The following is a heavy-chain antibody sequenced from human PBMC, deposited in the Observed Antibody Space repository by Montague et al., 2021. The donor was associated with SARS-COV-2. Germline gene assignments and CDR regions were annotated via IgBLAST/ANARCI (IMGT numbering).Heavy chain of an antibody. CDR3: ARRLGGSGWLDY. Sequence: SETLSLTCTVAGGSISSGSYYWGWFRQPPGKGLEWIGNIHSSGTTYYKSRVTISVDTSKSQFSLKMTSVTAADTAVYYCARRLGGSGWLDYWGQGTLVTVSS. V-gene: IGHV4-39*01. J-gene: IGHJ4*02. D-gene: IGHD6-25*01. CDR1: GGSISSGSYY. CDR2: IHSSGTT.